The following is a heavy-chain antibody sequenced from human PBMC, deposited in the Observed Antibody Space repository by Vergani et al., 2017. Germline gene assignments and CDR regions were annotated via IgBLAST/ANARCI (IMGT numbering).Heavy chain of an antibody. J-gene: IGHJ4*02. CDR1: GFTFSSYA. D-gene: IGHD2-21*01. Sequence: QVQLVESGGGVVQPGRSLRLSCAASGFTFSSYAMHWVRQAPGKGLEWVAVISYDGSNKYYADSVKGRFTISRDNSKNTLYLQMNSLRAEDTAVYYCAKDCEGSVDYWGQGTLVTVSS. CDR2: ISYDGSNK. CDR3: AKDCEGSVDY. V-gene: IGHV3-30-3*01.